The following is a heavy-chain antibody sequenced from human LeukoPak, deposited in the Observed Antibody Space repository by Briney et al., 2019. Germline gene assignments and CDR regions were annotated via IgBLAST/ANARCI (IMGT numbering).Heavy chain of an antibody. CDR1: GYTFTSYG. CDR2: ISAYNGNI. V-gene: IGHV1-18*01. J-gene: IGHJ3*02. Sequence: ASVKVSCKASGYTFTSYGISWVRQAPGQGLEWMGWISAYNGNINYAQKLQGRVTMTTDTSTSTAYMELRSLRSDDTAVYYCARDIAAAATGAFDIWGQRTMVTVSS. D-gene: IGHD6-13*01. CDR3: ARDIAAAATGAFDI.